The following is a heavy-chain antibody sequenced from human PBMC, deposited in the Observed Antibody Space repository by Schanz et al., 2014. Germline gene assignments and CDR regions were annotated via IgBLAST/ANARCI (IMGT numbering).Heavy chain of an antibody. CDR3: ARGGYSYGSGYYAMDV. V-gene: IGHV3-53*01. CDR1: GFTVNTNY. Sequence: EVQLVESGGGLIQPGGSLRLSCAVSGFTVNTNYMSWVRQAPGKGLEWISSMYINSGSTQYADSVKGRFTISRDNAKSTVYLQMNSLGVEDMAVYYCARGGYSYGSGYYAMDVWGQGTAVTVSS. CDR2: MYINSGST. D-gene: IGHD5-18*01. J-gene: IGHJ6*02.